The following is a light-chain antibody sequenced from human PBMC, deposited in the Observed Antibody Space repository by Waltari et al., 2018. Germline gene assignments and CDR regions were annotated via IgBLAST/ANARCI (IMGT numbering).Light chain of an antibody. J-gene: IGKJ1*01. CDR3: QQGNSNPRT. Sequence: DIQMSQSPSSLSASVGDRVTITCRASQGISSYLNWYQQKPGKAPKLLIFYANSLTSWVPSRFSGSGSGTEFTLTISSLQPEDFATYYCQQGNSNPRTFGQGTKVEI. CDR2: YAN. V-gene: IGKV1-39*01. CDR1: QGISSY.